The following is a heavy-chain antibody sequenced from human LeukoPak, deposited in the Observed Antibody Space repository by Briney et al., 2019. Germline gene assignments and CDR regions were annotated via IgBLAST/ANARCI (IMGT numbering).Heavy chain of an antibody. V-gene: IGHV5-51*01. CDR3: ARRGVYATSPFDY. CDR2: IYPGDSDT. Sequence: GESLKISCKGSGYRFTSYWIGWVRQMPGEGLEWMAIIYPGDSDTRYSPSFQGQVTISADKSISTAYLQWSSLKASDAAMYYCARRGVYATSPFDYWGQGTLVTASS. J-gene: IGHJ4*02. CDR1: GYRFTSYW. D-gene: IGHD2-8*01.